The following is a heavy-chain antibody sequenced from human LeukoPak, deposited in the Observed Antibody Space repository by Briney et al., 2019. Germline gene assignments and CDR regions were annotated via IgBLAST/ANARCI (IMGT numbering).Heavy chain of an antibody. J-gene: IGHJ4*02. D-gene: IGHD2-2*01. CDR3: AREISYYCSSTSCYYGNFDY. V-gene: IGHV1-18*01. CDR1: GYTFTSYG. CDR2: ISAYNGNT. Sequence: GASVKVSCKASGYTFTSYGISWVRQAPGQALEWMGWISAYNGNTNYAQKLQGRVTMTTDTSTRTAYMELRSLRFDDTAVYYCAREISYYCSSTSCYYGNFDYWGQGTLATVS.